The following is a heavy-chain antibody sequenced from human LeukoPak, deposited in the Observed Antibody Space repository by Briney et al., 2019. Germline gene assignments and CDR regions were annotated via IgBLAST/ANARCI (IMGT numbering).Heavy chain of an antibody. Sequence: GGSLRLSCAASGFTFSSYSMNWVRQAPGKGLEWVSYISSSSSTMYYADSVKGRFTISRDNAKNSLYLQMNSLRAEDTAVYYCARDGITIFGVVLDWGQGTLVTVSS. D-gene: IGHD3-3*01. J-gene: IGHJ4*02. V-gene: IGHV3-48*01. CDR2: ISSSSSTM. CDR1: GFTFSSYS. CDR3: ARDGITIFGVVLD.